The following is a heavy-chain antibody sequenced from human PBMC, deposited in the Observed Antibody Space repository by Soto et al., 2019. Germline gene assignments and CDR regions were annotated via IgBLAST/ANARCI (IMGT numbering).Heavy chain of an antibody. CDR3: TGSAKGY. CDR2: IRSSSNNYAT. Sequence: HPGGSLRLSCAASGFTFSGSAMHWVRQASGKGLEWVGHIRSSSNNYATAYAASVTGRFTISRDDSRSTAYLQMNSLKTEDTAVYYCTGSAKGYWGQGTQVTVSS. V-gene: IGHV3-73*01. D-gene: IGHD6-19*01. J-gene: IGHJ4*02. CDR1: GFTFSGSA.